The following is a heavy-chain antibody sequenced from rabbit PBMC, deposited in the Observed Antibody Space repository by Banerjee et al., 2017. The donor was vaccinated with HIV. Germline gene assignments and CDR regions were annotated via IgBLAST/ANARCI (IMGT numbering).Heavy chain of an antibody. CDR1: GFSFGSSYW. CDR2: IYGGIDNT. D-gene: IGHD8-1*01. V-gene: IGHV1S40*01. Sequence: QSLEESGGDLVKPGASLTLTCTASGFSFGSSYWICWVRQAPGKGLEWVTCIYGGIDNTYYASWAKGRFTISKTSTTVTLQMTSLTAADTATYFCARGVYVGIGYYNLWGQGTLVTVS. CDR3: ARGVYVGIGYYNL. J-gene: IGHJ4*01.